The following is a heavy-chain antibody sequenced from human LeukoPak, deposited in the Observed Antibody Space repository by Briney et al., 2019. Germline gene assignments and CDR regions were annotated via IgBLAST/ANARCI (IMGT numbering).Heavy chain of an antibody. CDR2: ISSSRSYI. CDR3: ARDSGSYSFDY. Sequence: GGSLRLSCAASGFTFSSYSMNWVRQAPGKGREWVSSISSSRSYIYYADSVKGRFTTSRDNAKNSLYLQMNSLRAEDTAVYYCARDSGSYSFDYWGQGTLVTVSS. J-gene: IGHJ4*02. CDR1: GFTFSSYS. V-gene: IGHV3-21*01. D-gene: IGHD1-26*01.